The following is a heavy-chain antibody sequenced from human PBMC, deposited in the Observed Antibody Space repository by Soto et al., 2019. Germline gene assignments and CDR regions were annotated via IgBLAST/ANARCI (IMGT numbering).Heavy chain of an antibody. V-gene: IGHV1-46*01. CDR1: GYTFTSYY. CDR2: INPSGGST. J-gene: IGHJ4*02. CDR3: ARSVSGTTVTTGIDY. D-gene: IGHD4-4*01. Sequence: QVQLVQSGAEVKKPGASVKVSCKASGYTFTSYYMHWVRQAPGQGLEWMGIINPSGGSTSYAQKFQGRVTMTSDTSTSTVYMELSSLRSEDTAVYYCARSVSGTTVTTGIDYWGQGTLVTVSS.